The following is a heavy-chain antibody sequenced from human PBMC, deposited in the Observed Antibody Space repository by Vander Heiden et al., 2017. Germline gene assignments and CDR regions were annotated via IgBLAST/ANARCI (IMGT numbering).Heavy chain of an antibody. CDR1: GFSLSNARMG. J-gene: IGHJ2*01. Sequence: QVTLKESGPVLVKPTETLTLTCTVSGFSLSNARMGVSWIRQPPGKALEWLAHIFSNDEKSYSTARKSRLTISKDTSKSQVVLTMTNMDTVDTATYYCARTRWRQVKKWYFDLWGRGPLVTVCS. CDR2: IFSNDEK. CDR3: ARTRWRQVKKWYFDL. V-gene: IGHV2-26*01.